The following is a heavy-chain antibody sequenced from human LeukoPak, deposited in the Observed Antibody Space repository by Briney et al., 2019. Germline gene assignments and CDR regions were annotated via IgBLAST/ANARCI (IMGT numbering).Heavy chain of an antibody. D-gene: IGHD3-3*01. CDR2: IIPILGIA. V-gene: IGHV1-69*04. Sequence: SVKVSCKASGGTFSSYAISWVRQAPGQGLEWMGRIIPILGIANYAQKFQGRVTITADKSTSTAYMELSSLRSEDTAVYYCARDHLSADFWSGYYTPSPPHDYWGQGTLVTVSS. CDR1: GGTFSSYA. J-gene: IGHJ4*02. CDR3: ARDHLSADFWSGYYTPSPPHDY.